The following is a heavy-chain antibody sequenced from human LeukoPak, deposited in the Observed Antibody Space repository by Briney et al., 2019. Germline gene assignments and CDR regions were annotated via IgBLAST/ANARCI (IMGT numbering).Heavy chain of an antibody. V-gene: IGHV3-7*04. CDR1: GFTFSSDW. CDR2: IKQDGSEK. D-gene: IGHD1-26*01. J-gene: IGHJ3*02. CDR3: ARGFWELRAFDI. Sequence: GGSLRLSCAASGFTFSSDWMSWVRQAPGKGLEGVANIKQDGSEKYYVDSVKGRFTFSRDNAKNSLYLQMNSLRAEDTAIYYCARGFWELRAFDIWGQGTMVTVSS.